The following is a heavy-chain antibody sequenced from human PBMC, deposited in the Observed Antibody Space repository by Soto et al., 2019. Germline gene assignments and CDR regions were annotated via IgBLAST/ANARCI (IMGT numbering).Heavy chain of an antibody. J-gene: IGHJ5*02. Sequence: PSETLSLTCTVSGGSISSGDYYWSWIRQPPGKGLEWIGYIYYSGSTYYNPSLKSRVTISVDTSKNQFSLKLSSVTAADTAVYYCARGISDTADGWFDPWGQGTLVTVSS. D-gene: IGHD5-18*01. V-gene: IGHV4-30-4*01. CDR2: IYYSGST. CDR1: GGSISSGDYY. CDR3: ARGISDTADGWFDP.